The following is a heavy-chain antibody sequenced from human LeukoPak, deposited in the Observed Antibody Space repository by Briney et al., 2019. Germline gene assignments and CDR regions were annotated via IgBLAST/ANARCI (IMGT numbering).Heavy chain of an antibody. CDR2: INHSGST. Sequence: SETLSLTCAVYGGSFSGYYWSWIRQPPGKGLEWIGEINHSGSTNYNPSLKSRVTISVDTSKNQFSLKLSSVTAADTAVYYCARGPSFEPRIYSSSSPGDYWGQGIPVTVSS. J-gene: IGHJ4*02. V-gene: IGHV4-34*01. D-gene: IGHD6-6*01. CDR1: GGSFSGYY. CDR3: ARGPSFEPRIYSSSSPGDY.